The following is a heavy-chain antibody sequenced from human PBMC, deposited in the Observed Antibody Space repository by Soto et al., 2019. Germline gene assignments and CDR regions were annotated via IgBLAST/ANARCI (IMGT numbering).Heavy chain of an antibody. D-gene: IGHD2-2*01. CDR2: IYYSGST. Sequence: PSETLSLTSTVSGGSISSSSYYWGWIRQPPGKGLEWIGNIYYSGSTNYNPSLKSRVTISLDTSKNQFSLRLSSVTASDTAVYYCARLGEYYQSLDPWGQGTLVTVSS. J-gene: IGHJ5*02. V-gene: IGHV4-39*01. CDR1: GGSISSSSYY. CDR3: ARLGEYYQSLDP.